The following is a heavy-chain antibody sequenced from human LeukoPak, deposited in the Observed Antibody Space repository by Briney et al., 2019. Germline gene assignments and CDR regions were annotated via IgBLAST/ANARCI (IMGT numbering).Heavy chain of an antibody. CDR2: INPSGGST. J-gene: IGHJ3*02. Sequence: GASVKVSCKASGYTFTSYYMHWVRQAPGQGLEWMGIINPSGGSTSYAQKFQGRVTMTRDMSTSTVYMELSSLRSEDTAVYYCARDMIGQLVGDAFDIWGQGTMVTVSS. CDR1: GYTFTSYY. D-gene: IGHD3-22*01. CDR3: ARDMIGQLVGDAFDI. V-gene: IGHV1-46*01.